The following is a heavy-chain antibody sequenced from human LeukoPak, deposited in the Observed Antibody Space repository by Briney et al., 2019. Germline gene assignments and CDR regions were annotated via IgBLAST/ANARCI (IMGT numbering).Heavy chain of an antibody. D-gene: IGHD2-2*01. J-gene: IGHJ4*02. V-gene: IGHV4-34*01. CDR1: GGSFSGYY. Sequence: SPPETLSLTCAVYGGSFSGYYWSWIRQPPGKGLEWIGEINHSGSTNYNPSLKSRVTISVDTSKNQFSLKLSSVTAADTAVYYCARGSEYEYYFDYWGQGTLVTVSS. CDR2: INHSGST. CDR3: ARGSEYEYYFDY.